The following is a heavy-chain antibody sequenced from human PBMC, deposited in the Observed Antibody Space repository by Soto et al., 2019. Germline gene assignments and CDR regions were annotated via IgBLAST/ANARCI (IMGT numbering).Heavy chain of an antibody. J-gene: IGHJ1*01. CDR3: ASYQVTASTEYVQH. Sequence: SETLSLTCTVSGGSISSYYWSWIRQSPGKGLEWIGYIYYSGSTNYNPSLKSRVTISVDTSKNQSSLKLSSVTAADTAVYYCASYQVTASTEYVQHWGQGTLVTVSS. D-gene: IGHD2-21*02. V-gene: IGHV4-59*01. CDR2: IYYSGST. CDR1: GGSISSYY.